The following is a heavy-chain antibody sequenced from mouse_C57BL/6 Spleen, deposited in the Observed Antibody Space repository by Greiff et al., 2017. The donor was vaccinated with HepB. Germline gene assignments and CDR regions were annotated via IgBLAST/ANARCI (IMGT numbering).Heavy chain of an antibody. CDR2: SRNKANDYTT. D-gene: IGHD1-1*01. J-gene: IGHJ3*01. V-gene: IGHV7-1*01. Sequence: EVHLVESGGGLVQSGRSLRLSCATSGFTFSDFYMEWVRQAPGKGLEWIAASRNKANDYTTEYSASVKGRFIVSRDTSQSILYLQMNALRAEDTAIYYCARDGDYYGSSETWFAYWGQGTLVTVSA. CDR1: GFTFSDFY. CDR3: ARDGDYYGSSETWFAY.